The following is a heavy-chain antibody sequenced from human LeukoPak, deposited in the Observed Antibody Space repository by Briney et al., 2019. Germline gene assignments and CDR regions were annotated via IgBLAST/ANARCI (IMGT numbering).Heavy chain of an antibody. J-gene: IGHJ4*02. V-gene: IGHV3-21*04. D-gene: IGHD2-21*02. CDR1: GFTFSSYS. CDR2: ISSSSSYI. CDR3: ARAVDDCYDY. Sequence: KPGGSLRLSCAASGFTFSSYSMNWVRQAPGKGLEWVSSISSSSSYIYYADSVKGRFTISRDNAKNSLYLQMNSLRAGDTAVYYCARAVDDCYDYWGQGTLVTVSS.